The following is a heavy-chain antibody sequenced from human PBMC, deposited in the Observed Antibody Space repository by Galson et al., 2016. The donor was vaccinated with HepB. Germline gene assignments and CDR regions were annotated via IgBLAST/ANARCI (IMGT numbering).Heavy chain of an antibody. D-gene: IGHD2-2*01. CDR1: GFTFSSYA. V-gene: IGHV3-30-3*01. CDR3: AREVVPATTGYYYYCGMDV. J-gene: IGHJ6*02. CDR2: ISYDGSTK. Sequence: SLRLSCAASGFTFSSYAMHWVRQAPGKGLEWVAVISYDGSTKYYADSVKGRFTISRDNSKNTLYLQMNSLRAEDTAVYYCAREVVPATTGYYYYCGMDVWGQGTTVTVSS.